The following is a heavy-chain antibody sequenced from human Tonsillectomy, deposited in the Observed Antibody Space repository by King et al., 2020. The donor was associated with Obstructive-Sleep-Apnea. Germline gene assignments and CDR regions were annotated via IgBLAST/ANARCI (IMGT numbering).Heavy chain of an antibody. CDR3: AREGLSGSYYDY. J-gene: IGHJ4*02. D-gene: IGHD1-26*01. CDR1: GFTVSRKY. V-gene: IGHV3-66*01. Sequence: VQLVESVGGLVQPGGSLRLSFAASGFTVSRKYKSGVRQCPGKGLEWGSVIYSGGCTFYADSVKGRFIISSDNSKNTLYLQMNSLRAEDTAVYYCAREGLSGSYYDYWGQGTLVTVSS. CDR2: IYSGGCT.